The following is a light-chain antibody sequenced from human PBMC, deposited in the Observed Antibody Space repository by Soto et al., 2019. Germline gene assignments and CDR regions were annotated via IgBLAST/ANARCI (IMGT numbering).Light chain of an antibody. Sequence: EIVLTQSPATLSLSPGERATLSCRASQSVSSYLAWYHQKPGQAPRLLIYDASKRATGIPARVSGSGSGTDFTLTINTLEPEDFAVYYCQQRSDWLTFGGGTKVEIK. CDR3: QQRSDWLT. CDR1: QSVSSY. J-gene: IGKJ4*01. CDR2: DAS. V-gene: IGKV3-11*01.